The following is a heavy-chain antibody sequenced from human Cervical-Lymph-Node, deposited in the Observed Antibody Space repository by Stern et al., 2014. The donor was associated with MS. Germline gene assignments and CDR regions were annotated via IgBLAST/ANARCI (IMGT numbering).Heavy chain of an antibody. D-gene: IGHD2-21*02. CDR1: GGAVSDYY. CDR2: ISDTGTT. V-gene: IGHV4-59*02. J-gene: IGHJ2*01. Sequence: VQLVESGPGLVKPSETLSLPCTVSGGAVSDYYWTWIRQRPGKGLEWIGYISDTGTTNYNPSLHSRVPITLDTSQNQVSLRLRSVTAADTAVYYCARDPSTTASDWFFDLWGRGSLVTVSS. CDR3: ARDPSTTASDWFFDL.